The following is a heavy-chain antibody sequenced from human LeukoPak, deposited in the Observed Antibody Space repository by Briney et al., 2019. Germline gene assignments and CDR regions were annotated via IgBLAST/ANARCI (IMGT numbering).Heavy chain of an antibody. D-gene: IGHD2-15*01. CDR1: GFPLSSYS. Sequence: GGSLRLSCAASGFPLSSYSINWVRQAPGKGLEWVSYISSSGSSIYYVDSVKGRFTVSRDNAKNSLFLQMNSPRAEDTAVYYCVRVKGSYFDYWGQGALVTVSS. CDR3: VRVKGSYFDY. V-gene: IGHV3-48*01. CDR2: ISSSGSSI. J-gene: IGHJ4*02.